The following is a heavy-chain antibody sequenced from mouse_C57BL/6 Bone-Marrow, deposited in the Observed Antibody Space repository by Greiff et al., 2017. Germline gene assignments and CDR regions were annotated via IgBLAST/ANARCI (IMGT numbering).Heavy chain of an antibody. V-gene: IGHV1-55*01. Sequence: QVQLQQPGAELVKPGTSVKMSCKASGYTFTSYWITWVKQRPGQGLEWIGDIYPTSGRTNYNEKLKSKAILTVATSSNTAYMQLSSLTSEDSAFFYCARSGPLGRSFDYWGQGTTLTVSS. CDR1: GYTFTSYW. CDR3: ARSGPLGRSFDY. D-gene: IGHD4-1*01. CDR2: IYPTSGRT. J-gene: IGHJ2*01.